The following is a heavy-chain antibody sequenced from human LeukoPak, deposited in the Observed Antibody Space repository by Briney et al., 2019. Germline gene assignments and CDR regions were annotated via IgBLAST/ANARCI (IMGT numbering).Heavy chain of an antibody. CDR3: AREGRMSMGIEY. CDR2: INHSGTT. CDR1: GGSHSGYF. D-gene: IGHD4/OR15-4a*01. Sequence: SETLSLTCGVYGGSHSGYFWSWIRQPPGKGLEWIGEINHSGTTNFNPSLKSRVTISVDTSKNQFSLKLSSVTAADTAVYFCAREGRMSMGIEYWGQGTPVTVSS. J-gene: IGHJ4*02. V-gene: IGHV4-34*01.